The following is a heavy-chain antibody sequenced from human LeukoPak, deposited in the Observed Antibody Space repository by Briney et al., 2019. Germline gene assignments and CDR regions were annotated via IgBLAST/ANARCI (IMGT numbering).Heavy chain of an antibody. CDR2: INPNSGGT. V-gene: IGHV1-2*02. Sequence: ASVKVSCKASGYTSTGYYMHWVRQAPGQGLEWMGWINPNSGGTNYAQKFQGRVTMTRDTSISTAYMELSRLRSDDTAVYYCARQLETTGGWFDPWGQGTLVTVSS. CDR1: GYTSTGYY. J-gene: IGHJ5*02. D-gene: IGHD1-1*01. CDR3: ARQLETTGGWFDP.